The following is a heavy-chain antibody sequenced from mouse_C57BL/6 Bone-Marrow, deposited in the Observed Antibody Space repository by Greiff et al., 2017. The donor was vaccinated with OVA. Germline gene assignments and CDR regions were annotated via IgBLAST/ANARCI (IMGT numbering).Heavy chain of an antibody. V-gene: IGHV6-3*01. CDR2: IRLKSDNYAT. CDR1: GFTFSNYW. Sequence: EVKLMESGGGLVQPGGSMKLSCVASGFTFSNYWMNWVRQSPEKGLEWVAQIRLKSDNYATHYAESVKGRFTISRDDSKRSVYLQMNNLRAEDTGIYYCPRLGYAMDYWGQGTSVTVSS. D-gene: IGHD4-1*01. J-gene: IGHJ4*01. CDR3: PRLGYAMDY.